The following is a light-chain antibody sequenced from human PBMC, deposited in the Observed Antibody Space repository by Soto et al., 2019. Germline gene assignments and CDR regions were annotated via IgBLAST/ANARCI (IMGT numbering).Light chain of an antibody. J-gene: IGLJ3*02. CDR2: EVS. CDR1: SSDIGGYNY. CDR3: SSFAVTNGWM. Sequence: QSVLTQPPSASGSPGQSVTISCTGTSSDIGGYNYVSWYQQHPGKAPKLMIYEVSKRPSGVPDRFSGSKSGNTASLTVSGLQAEDEADYYCSSFAVTNGWMFGGGTKLTVL. V-gene: IGLV2-8*01.